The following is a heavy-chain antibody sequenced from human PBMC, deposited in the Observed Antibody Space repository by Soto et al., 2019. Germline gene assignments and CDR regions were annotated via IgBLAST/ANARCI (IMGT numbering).Heavy chain of an antibody. V-gene: IGHV4-59*08. J-gene: IGHJ4*02. D-gene: IGHD3-3*01. CDR3: ARGGWRQIDY. Sequence: QVQLQESGPGLVKPSETLSLTCSVSGGSIGSYYWSWIRQPPGKGLEWIGYIYYSGSTNYNPSLKRRVPTSVDTSKNQFSLKLSSVTAADTAVYYCARGGWRQIDYWGQGTLVTVSS. CDR2: IYYSGST. CDR1: GGSIGSYY.